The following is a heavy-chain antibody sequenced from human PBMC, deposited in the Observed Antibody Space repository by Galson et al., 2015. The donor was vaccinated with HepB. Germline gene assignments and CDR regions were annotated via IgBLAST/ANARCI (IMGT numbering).Heavy chain of an antibody. CDR2: INAGNGNT. Sequence: SVKVSCKASGYTFTSYAMHWVRQAPGQRLEWMGWINAGNGNTKYSQKFQGRVTITRDTSASTAYMELSSLRSEDTAVYYCARDGRFVAAALKAWPGNMDVWGKGTTVTVSS. CDR1: GYTFTSYA. V-gene: IGHV1-3*01. CDR3: ARDGRFVAAALKAWPGNMDV. D-gene: IGHD6-13*01. J-gene: IGHJ6*03.